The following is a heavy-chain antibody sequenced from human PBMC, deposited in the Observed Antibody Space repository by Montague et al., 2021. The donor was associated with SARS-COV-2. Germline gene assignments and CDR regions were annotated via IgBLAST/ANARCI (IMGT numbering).Heavy chain of an antibody. J-gene: IGHJ3*02. CDR2: IYYSGST. CDR1: GGSISSYY. Sequence: ETLSLTCTVSGGSISSYYWSWIRQPPGKGLEWIGYIYYSGSTNYIPSLKSRVTISVDTSKNQFSLKLSSVTAADTAVYYCARGSGWMGNAFDIWGQGTMVTVSS. CDR3: ARGSGWMGNAFDI. D-gene: IGHD6-19*01. V-gene: IGHV4-59*01.